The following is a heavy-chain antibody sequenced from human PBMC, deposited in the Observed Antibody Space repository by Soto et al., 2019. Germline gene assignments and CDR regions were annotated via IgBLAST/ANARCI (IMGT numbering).Heavy chain of an antibody. Sequence: EVQLVESGGGLVQPGGSLRLSCAVSGFTFNRHWMSWVRQTPGKGLEWVASIKEDGSEKSYVDSVKGRFTISRDNAKNSLFLQMNSLRVEDPAVYYCVRTGCNPPDSWGQGTLVTVSS. J-gene: IGHJ4*02. CDR2: IKEDGSEK. D-gene: IGHD2-15*01. V-gene: IGHV3-7*01. CDR3: VRTGCNPPDS. CDR1: GFTFNRHW.